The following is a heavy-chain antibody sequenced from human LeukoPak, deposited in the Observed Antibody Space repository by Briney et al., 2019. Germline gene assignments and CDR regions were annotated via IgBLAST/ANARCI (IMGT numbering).Heavy chain of an antibody. D-gene: IGHD2-2*01. V-gene: IGHV5-51*01. Sequence: GESLQISCKGSGYSFSNYWIGWVRQMPGKGLEWMGIIYPGDSDTRYSPSFQGQVTISADKSISTAYLQWSSLKASDTAMYYCARRGSSSSNYYYGMDVWGQGTTVTVSS. J-gene: IGHJ6*02. CDR2: IYPGDSDT. CDR3: ARRGSSSSNYYYGMDV. CDR1: GYSFSNYW.